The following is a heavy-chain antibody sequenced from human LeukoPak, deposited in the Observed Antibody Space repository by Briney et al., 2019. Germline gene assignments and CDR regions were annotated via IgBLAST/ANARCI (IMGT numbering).Heavy chain of an antibody. J-gene: IGHJ4*02. CDR3: ARDWAPHYYDSSGPSVY. CDR2: INAGNGNT. V-gene: IGHV1-3*01. CDR1: GYTFTSYA. Sequence: ASVKVSCKASGYTFTSYAMHWVRQAPGQRLEWMGWINAGNGNTKYSQKFQGRVTITRDTSASTAYKELSSLRSEDTAVYYCARDWAPHYYDSSGPSVYWGQGTLVTVSS. D-gene: IGHD3-22*01.